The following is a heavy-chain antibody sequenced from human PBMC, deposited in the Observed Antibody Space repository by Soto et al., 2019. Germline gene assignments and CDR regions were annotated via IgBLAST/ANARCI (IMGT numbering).Heavy chain of an antibody. CDR3: ARDNGDWRTFHY. D-gene: IGHD4-17*01. CDR1: GGSINSRDYY. J-gene: IGHJ4*02. Sequence: SETLSLTCTVSGGSINSRDYYWSWIRQAPGKGLEWIGYIYYSGNTYYNPSLKSRVTISVDTSKNQFSLKLTSVTAADTAVYYCARDNGDWRTFHYWDPGTVRTVS. CDR2: IYYSGNT. V-gene: IGHV4-30-4*01.